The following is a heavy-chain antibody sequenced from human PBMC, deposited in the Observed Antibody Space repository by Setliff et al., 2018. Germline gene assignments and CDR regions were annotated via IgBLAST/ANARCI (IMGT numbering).Heavy chain of an antibody. J-gene: IGHJ4*02. CDR3: ARVAQGLPYVGGRYFDY. CDR2: VYTNGGT. V-gene: IGHV4-61*09. CDR1: GVSIGSSTYY. D-gene: IGHD1-26*01. Sequence: SETLSLTCTVSGVSIGSSTYYWSWIRQPAGKGLEWIGHVYTNGGTDYSPSLRSRVTISLGTSKNQFSLKLSSVTAADTAVYYCARVAQGLPYVGGRYFDYWGQGTLVTVSS.